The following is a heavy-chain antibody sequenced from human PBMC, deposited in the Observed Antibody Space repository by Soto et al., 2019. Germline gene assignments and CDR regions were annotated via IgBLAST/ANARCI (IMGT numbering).Heavy chain of an antibody. CDR2: MNPNSGNT. CDR1: GYTFTSYD. Sequence: QVQLVQSGAEVKKPGASVKVSCKASGYTFTSYDINWVRQATGQGLEWMGWMNPNSGNTGYAQKFQGRVTMTRNTSISTAYMELSSLRSEDTAVYYCARSPDRVLVPAAMPGPWGQGTLVTVSS. D-gene: IGHD2-2*01. CDR3: ARSPDRVLVPAAMPGP. V-gene: IGHV1-8*01. J-gene: IGHJ5*02.